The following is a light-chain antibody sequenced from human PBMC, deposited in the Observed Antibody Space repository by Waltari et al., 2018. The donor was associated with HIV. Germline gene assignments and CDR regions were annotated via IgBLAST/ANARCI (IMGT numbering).Light chain of an antibody. J-gene: IGLJ2*01. CDR3: SSYAGSHNFVV. CDR2: EVS. Sequence: QSALTQPPSASGSPGQLVTISCTGTSSDVGGYNYVSWYQQHPGKAPKVMIYEVSKRPSGVPDRFSGSKSGNTASLTVSGLQAEDEADYYCSSYAGSHNFVVFGGGTKLTVL. CDR1: SSDVGGYNY. V-gene: IGLV2-8*01.